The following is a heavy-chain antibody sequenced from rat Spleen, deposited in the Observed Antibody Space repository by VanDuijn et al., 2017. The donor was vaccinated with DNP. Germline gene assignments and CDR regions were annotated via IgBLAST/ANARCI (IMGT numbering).Heavy chain of an antibody. D-gene: IGHD1-2*01. Sequence: EAQLVESGGGLVQPGRSLKLSCAASRFTFSDYNMAWVRQAPRKGLEWVATITYDGSSTYYRDSVKGRFTISRDNAESTLYLQMDSVRSEDTATYYCTRHDYYSSPYYAMDAWGQGTSVTVSS. V-gene: IGHV5-7*01. CDR2: ITYDGSST. CDR1: RFTFSDYN. J-gene: IGHJ4*01. CDR3: TRHDYYSSPYYAMDA.